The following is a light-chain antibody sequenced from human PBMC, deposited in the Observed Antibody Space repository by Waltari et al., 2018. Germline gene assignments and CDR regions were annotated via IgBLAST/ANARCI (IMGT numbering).Light chain of an antibody. CDR2: RNN. CDR3: SAWDTSLNAWV. V-gene: IGLV10-54*01. Sequence: QAGLTQPPSVSQGLRQTATLTCTGNSNNVGNQGAAWLQQHQGHPPKLLSYRNNNRPSGISERLSASRSGNTAFLTITGLQPEDEADYYCSAWDTSLNAWVFGGGTRLTVL. CDR1: SNNVGNQG. J-gene: IGLJ3*02.